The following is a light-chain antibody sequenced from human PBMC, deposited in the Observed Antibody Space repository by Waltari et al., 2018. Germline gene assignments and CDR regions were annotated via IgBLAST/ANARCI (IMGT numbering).Light chain of an antibody. CDR3: SSYRSSSTLFV. CDR1: NSDVGAYNF. J-gene: IGLJ1*01. Sequence: QSALTQPASVSGSPGPSITISCTGTNSDVGAYNFVSWYQQHPGKAPKLMIYEVSNRPSGVSNRFSGSKSGNTASLTISGLQAEDEADYYCSSYRSSSTLFVFGTGTKVTVL. CDR2: EVS. V-gene: IGLV2-14*01.